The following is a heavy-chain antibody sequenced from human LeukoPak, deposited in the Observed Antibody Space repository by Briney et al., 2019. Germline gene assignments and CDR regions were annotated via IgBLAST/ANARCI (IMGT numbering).Heavy chain of an antibody. Sequence: SQTLSLTCTVSGDSINSGGYYWTWIRQHPGKGPEWIGYIYYSGSTYYNPSLRSRVTLSLDTSKNQFSLKLNSVTAADTAVYYCASQANFYDSSGYFRPWGQGTLVTVSS. D-gene: IGHD3-22*01. CDR2: IYYSGST. J-gene: IGHJ1*01. V-gene: IGHV4-31*03. CDR3: ASQANFYDSSGYFRP. CDR1: GDSINSGGYY.